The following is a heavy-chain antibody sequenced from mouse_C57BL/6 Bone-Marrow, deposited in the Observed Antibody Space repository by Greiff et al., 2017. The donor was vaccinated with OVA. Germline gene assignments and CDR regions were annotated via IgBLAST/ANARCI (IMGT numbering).Heavy chain of an antibody. Sequence: LVESGAELARPGASVKLSCKASGYTFTSYGISWVKQRTGQGLEWIGEIYPRSGNTYYNEKFKGKATLTADKSSSTAYMELRSLTSEDSAVYFCARRALLGAMDYWGQGTSVTVSS. D-gene: IGHD2-1*01. CDR1: GYTFTSYG. CDR2: IYPRSGNT. J-gene: IGHJ4*01. V-gene: IGHV1-81*01. CDR3: ARRALLGAMDY.